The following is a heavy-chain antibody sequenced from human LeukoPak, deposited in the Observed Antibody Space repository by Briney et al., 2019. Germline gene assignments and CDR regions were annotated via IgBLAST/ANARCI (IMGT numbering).Heavy chain of an antibody. D-gene: IGHD1-26*01. J-gene: IGHJ6*03. CDR2: IIPIFGTA. CDR3: ARGELRPRYYYYYYYMDV. CDR1: GGTFSSYA. Sequence: ASVKVSCKASGGTFSSYAISWVRQAPGQGLEWMGGIIPIFGTANYAQKFQGRVTITADKSTSTAYMELSSLRSEDTAVYYCARGELRPRYYYYYYYMDVWGKGTTVTVSS. V-gene: IGHV1-69*06.